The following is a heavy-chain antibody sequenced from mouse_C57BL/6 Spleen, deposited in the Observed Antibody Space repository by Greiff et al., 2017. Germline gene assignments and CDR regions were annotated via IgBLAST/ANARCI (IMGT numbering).Heavy chain of an antibody. CDR3: TGNGTGWFAY. J-gene: IGHJ3*01. Sequence: EVQRVESGGGLVQPGGSMKLSCVASGFTFSNYWMNWVRQSPEKGLEWVAQIRLKSDNYATHYAESVKGRFTISRDDSKSSVYLQMNNLRAEDTGIYYSTGNGTGWFAYWGQGTLVTVSA. CDR2: IRLKSDNYAT. D-gene: IGHD4-1*01. CDR1: GFTFSNYW. V-gene: IGHV6-3*01.